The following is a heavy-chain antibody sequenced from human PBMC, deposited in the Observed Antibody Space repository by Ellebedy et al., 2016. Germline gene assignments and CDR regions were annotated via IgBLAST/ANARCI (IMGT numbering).Heavy chain of an antibody. J-gene: IGHJ4*02. CDR1: GGSFRGYY. CDR2: IYYSGST. CDR3: ARARDYVGYFDY. D-gene: IGHD4-17*01. V-gene: IGHV4-34*09. Sequence: SETLSLXXAVYGGSFRGYYWSWIRQPPGKGLEWIGYIYYSGSTYYNPSLKSRVTISVDTSKNQFSLKLSSVTAADTAVYYCARARDYVGYFDYWGQGTLVTVSS.